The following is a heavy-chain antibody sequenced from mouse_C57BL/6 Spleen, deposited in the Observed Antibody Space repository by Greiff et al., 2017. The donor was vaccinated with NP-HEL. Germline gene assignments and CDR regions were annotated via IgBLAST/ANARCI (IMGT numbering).Heavy chain of an antibody. J-gene: IGHJ2*01. CDR2: IDPSDSDT. V-gene: IGHV1-52*01. D-gene: IGHD1-1*01. Sequence: QVQLQQPGAELVRPGSSVKLSCKASGYTFTSYWMHWVKQRPIQGLEWIGNIDPSDSDTHYNQKFQDKATLTVDKSSSTAYMQLSSLTSEDSAVYYCARSGVSSRNYFDYWGQGTTLTVSS. CDR3: ARSGVSSRNYFDY. CDR1: GYTFTSYW.